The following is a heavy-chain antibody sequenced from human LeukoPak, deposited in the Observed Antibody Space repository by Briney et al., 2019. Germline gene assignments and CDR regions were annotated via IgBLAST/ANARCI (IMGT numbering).Heavy chain of an antibody. J-gene: IGHJ4*02. CDR3: ARDPIAAEDSSSWPNEGY. V-gene: IGHV1-2*06. D-gene: IGHD6-13*01. CDR2: INPNSGGT. CDR1: GYTFTGYD. Sequence: GASVKVSCKASGYTFTGYDMHWVRQAPGQGLEWMGRINPNSGGTNYAQKFQGRVTMTTDTSISTAYMELSRLRSDDTAVYYCARDPIAAEDSSSWPNEGYWGQGNLVTVSP.